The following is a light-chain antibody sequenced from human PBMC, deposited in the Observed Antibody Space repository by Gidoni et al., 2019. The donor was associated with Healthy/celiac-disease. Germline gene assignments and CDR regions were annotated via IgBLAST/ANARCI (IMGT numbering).Light chain of an antibody. CDR3: QQSYSTPGWT. CDR2: AAS. J-gene: IGKJ1*01. Sequence: QINQSPSSLSASVGDRVTITCRASQSISSYLNWYQQKPGKAPKLLIYAASSLQIGVPARFSGSGSGTDFTLTISSLQPEDFAIYYCQQSYSTPGWTFGQGTKVEIK. V-gene: IGKV1-39*01. CDR1: QSISSY.